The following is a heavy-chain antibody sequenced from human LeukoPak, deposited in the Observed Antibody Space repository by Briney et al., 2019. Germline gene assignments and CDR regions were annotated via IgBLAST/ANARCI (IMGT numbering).Heavy chain of an antibody. D-gene: IGHD5-18*01. CDR1: GFTFSSYW. J-gene: IGHJ6*02. CDR2: INSDGSST. V-gene: IGHV3-74*01. CDR3: ARGAAIITAYYYYGMDV. Sequence: GGSLRLSCAASGFTFSSYWMHWVRQAPGKGLVWVSRINSDGSSTSYADSVKGRFTISRDNAKNTLYLQMNSLRAEDTAVYYCARGAAIITAYYYYGMDVWGQGTTVTVSS.